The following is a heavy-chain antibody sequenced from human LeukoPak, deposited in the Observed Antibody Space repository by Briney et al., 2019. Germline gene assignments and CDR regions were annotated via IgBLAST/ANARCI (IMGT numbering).Heavy chain of an antibody. Sequence: GSLRLSCAASGFTFSSYSMNWVRQAPGKGLEWVSSISSSSSYIYYADSVKGRSTISRDNAKNSLYLQMNSLRAEDTAVYYCARLPRLLWFGELSDNWFDPWGQGTLVTVSS. CDR3: ARLPRLLWFGELSDNWFDP. V-gene: IGHV3-21*01. CDR2: ISSSSSYI. J-gene: IGHJ5*02. CDR1: GFTFSSYS. D-gene: IGHD3-10*01.